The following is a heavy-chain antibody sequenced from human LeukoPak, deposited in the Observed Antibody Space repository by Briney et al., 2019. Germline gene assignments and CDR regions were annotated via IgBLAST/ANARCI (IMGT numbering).Heavy chain of an antibody. CDR2: ISYDGSNK. CDR3: AREIVATITGGEDAFDI. CDR1: GFTFSDYY. Sequence: PGGSLRLSCAASGFTFSDYYMSWIRQAPGKGLEWVAVISYDGSNKYYADSVKGRFTISRDNSKNTLYLQMNSLRAEDTAVYYCAREIVATITGGEDAFDIWGQGTMVTVSS. J-gene: IGHJ3*02. V-gene: IGHV3-30*03. D-gene: IGHD5-12*01.